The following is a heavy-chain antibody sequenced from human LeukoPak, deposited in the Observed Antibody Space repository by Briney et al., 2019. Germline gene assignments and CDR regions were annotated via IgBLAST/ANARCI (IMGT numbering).Heavy chain of an antibody. CDR1: GGSISSSRYY. CDR2: IYYSGNT. Sequence: PSETLSLTCTVSGGSISSSRYYWGWIRQPPGKGLEWIGSIYYSGNTYYNPSLKSRVTISVDTSKNQFSLKLSSVTAADTAVYYCARVIRGGEPGTRFYFDYWGQGTLVTVSS. V-gene: IGHV4-39*01. J-gene: IGHJ4*02. CDR3: ARVIRGGEPGTRFYFDY. D-gene: IGHD2/OR15-2a*01.